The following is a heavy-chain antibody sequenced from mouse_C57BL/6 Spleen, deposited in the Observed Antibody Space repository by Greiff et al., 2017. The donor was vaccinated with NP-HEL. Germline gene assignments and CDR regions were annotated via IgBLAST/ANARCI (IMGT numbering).Heavy chain of an antibody. V-gene: IGHV1-64*01. D-gene: IGHD2-2*01. CDR1: GYTFTSYW. CDR2: IHPNSGST. J-gene: IGHJ3*01. Sequence: QVQLKQPGAELVKPGASVKLSCKASGYTFTSYWMHWVKQRPGQGLEWIGMIHPNSGSTNYNEKFKSKATLTVDKSSSTAYMQLSSLTSEDSAVYYCARSLSTMVTGDWFAYWGQGTLVTVSA. CDR3: ARSLSTMVTGDWFAY.